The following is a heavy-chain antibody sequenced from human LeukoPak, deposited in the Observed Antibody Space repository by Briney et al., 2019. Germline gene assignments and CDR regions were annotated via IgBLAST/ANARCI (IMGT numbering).Heavy chain of an antibody. CDR1: GYSISSGYY. V-gene: IGHV4-38-2*01. J-gene: IGHJ5*02. CDR2: IYHSGST. CDR3: ARWRGDIVVVPAAMHWFDP. D-gene: IGHD2-2*01. Sequence: SETLSLTCAVSGYSISSGYYWGWIRQPPGKGLEWIGSIYHSGSTYYNPSLKSRVTISVDTSKNQFSLKLSSVTAADTAVNYRARWRGDIVVVPAAMHWFDPWGQGTLVTVSS.